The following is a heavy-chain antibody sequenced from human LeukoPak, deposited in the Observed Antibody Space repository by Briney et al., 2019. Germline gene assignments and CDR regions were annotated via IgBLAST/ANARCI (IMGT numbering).Heavy chain of an antibody. V-gene: IGHV1-69*13. CDR1: GGTFSSYA. CDR3: ARAPLVLLWFGEPVSVGMDV. J-gene: IGHJ6*02. Sequence: SVNVSCKASGGTFSSYAISWVRQAPGQGLEWMGGIIPIFGTANYAQKFQGRVTITADESTSTAYMELSSLRSEDTAVYYCARAPLVLLWFGEPVSVGMDVWGQGTTVTVSS. D-gene: IGHD3-10*01. CDR2: IIPIFGTA.